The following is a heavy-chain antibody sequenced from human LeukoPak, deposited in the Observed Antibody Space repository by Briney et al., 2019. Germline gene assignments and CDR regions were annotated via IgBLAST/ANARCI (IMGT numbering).Heavy chain of an antibody. J-gene: IGHJ4*02. CDR1: GGSLSSSSYY. Sequence: SETLSLTCTVSGGSLSSSSYYWGWIRQPPGKGLEWVGSIYYSGSSYYKPPLKSRVTISVDTSKNQFSLKLSSVTAADTAVYYCARHSAAVAGSDYGGQGPVLTVS. CDR2: IYYSGSS. CDR3: ARHSAAVAGSDY. V-gene: IGHV4-39*01. D-gene: IGHD6-19*01.